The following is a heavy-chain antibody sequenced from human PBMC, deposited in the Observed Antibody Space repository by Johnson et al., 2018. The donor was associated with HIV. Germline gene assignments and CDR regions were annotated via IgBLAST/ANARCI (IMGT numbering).Heavy chain of an antibody. V-gene: IGHV3-48*04. Sequence: VQLVESGGGLVQPGGSLRLSCAASGFTFSSYWMSWVRQAPGKGLEWVSIISSSGRTIYYVDSVKGRFTISRDNAKNSLYLQMKSLRPEDTALYYCAKDSRAYAFDFWGQGTMVNVSS. J-gene: IGHJ3*01. CDR3: AKDSRAYAFDF. CDR2: ISSSGRTI. CDR1: GFTFSSYW.